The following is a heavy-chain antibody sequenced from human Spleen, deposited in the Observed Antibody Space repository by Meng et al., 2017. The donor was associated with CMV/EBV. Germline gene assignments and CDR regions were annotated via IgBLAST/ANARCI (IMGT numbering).Heavy chain of an antibody. CDR2: IYYSGST. CDR1: GSSISSSSYY. V-gene: IGHV4-39*07. D-gene: IGHD6-25*01. Sequence: SETLSLTCTVSGSSISSSSYYWGWIRQSPGKGLDWIATIYYSGSTYYNPSLKSRVTISVDTSKNQLSLKLSSVTAADTAVYYCAREGSGSSRFGYYGMDVWGQGTAVTVSS. J-gene: IGHJ6*02. CDR3: AREGSGSSRFGYYGMDV.